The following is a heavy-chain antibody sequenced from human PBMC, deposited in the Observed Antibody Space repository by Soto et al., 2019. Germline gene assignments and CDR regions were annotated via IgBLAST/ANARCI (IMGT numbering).Heavy chain of an antibody. CDR1: GGSISSNY. Sequence: SETLSLTCTVPGGSISSNYWTWIRPPPGKGLEWIGYVYNSGSTNYNPSLKSRVTISEDTSKSQFSLKVNSMTAADTAVYYCARYRREAVAGYTLDNWGQGILVTVS. CDR3: ARYRREAVAGYTLDN. D-gene: IGHD6-13*01. CDR2: VYNSGST. V-gene: IGHV4-59*01. J-gene: IGHJ4*02.